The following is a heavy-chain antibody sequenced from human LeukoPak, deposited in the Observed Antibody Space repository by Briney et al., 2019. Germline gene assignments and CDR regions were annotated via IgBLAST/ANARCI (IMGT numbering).Heavy chain of an antibody. V-gene: IGHV1-69*13. J-gene: IGHJ4*02. CDR2: IIPMFGIA. CDR3: ARDRPYTGGWRGFDY. Sequence: SVKVSFKASGGTFSRYAISWVRQAPGQGLEWMGGIIPMFGIAYYAQKFQGRVTITADESTSTAYMELSSLRSEDKAGDYCARDRPYTGGWRGFDYWGQGTLVTVSS. D-gene: IGHD6-19*01. CDR1: GGTFSRYA.